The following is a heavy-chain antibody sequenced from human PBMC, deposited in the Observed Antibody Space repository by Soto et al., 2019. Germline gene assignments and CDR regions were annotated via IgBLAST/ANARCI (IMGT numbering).Heavy chain of an antibody. CDR3: ARDKRAARPGGGMDV. J-gene: IGHJ6*02. Sequence: GGSLRLSCAASGFTFSSYGMHWVRQAPGKGLEWVAVIWYDGSNKYYADSVKGRFTISRDNSKNTLYLQMNSLRAEDTAVYYCARDKRAARPGGGMDVWGPGTTVTVSS. CDR2: IWYDGSNK. V-gene: IGHV3-33*01. CDR1: GFTFSSYG. D-gene: IGHD6-6*01.